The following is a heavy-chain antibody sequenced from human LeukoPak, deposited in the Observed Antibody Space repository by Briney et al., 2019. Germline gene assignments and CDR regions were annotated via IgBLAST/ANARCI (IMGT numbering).Heavy chain of an antibody. CDR1: GFTFSDYY. CDR2: ISSSSSYT. Sequence: GGSLRLSCAASGFTFSDYYMSWIRQAPGKGLEWVSYISSSSSYTNYADSVKGRFTISRGNAKNSLYLQMNSLRAEDTAVYYCARRHPDTAMVSLADYYGMDVWGQGTTVTVSS. D-gene: IGHD5-18*01. J-gene: IGHJ6*02. V-gene: IGHV3-11*03. CDR3: ARRHPDTAMVSLADYYGMDV.